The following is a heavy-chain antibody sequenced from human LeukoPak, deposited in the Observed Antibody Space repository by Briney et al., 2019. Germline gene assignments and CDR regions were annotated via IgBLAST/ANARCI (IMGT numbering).Heavy chain of an antibody. CDR1: GYTFTRHG. D-gene: IGHD6-19*01. CDR3: ARDPTSSGGWKLFFDY. Sequence: ASVKVSCKTSGYTFTRHGVAWVRQAPGRGLEWMGWISGYNGDTNSAQEFQGRVTMTTDTSTNTAYLELRRLTSDDTAVYYCARDPTSSGGWKLFFDYWGQGTLVTVSS. CDR2: ISGYNGDT. V-gene: IGHV1-18*01. J-gene: IGHJ4*02.